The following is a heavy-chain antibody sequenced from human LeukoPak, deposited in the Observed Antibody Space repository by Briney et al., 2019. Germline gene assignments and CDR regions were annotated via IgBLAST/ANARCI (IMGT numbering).Heavy chain of an antibody. J-gene: IGHJ5*02. D-gene: IGHD3-9*01. CDR2: IYTSGST. V-gene: IGHV4-4*07. Sequence: PSETLSLTCTVSGGSISSYYWSWIRQPAGKGLEWIGRIYTSGSTNYNPSLKSRVTMSVDTSKNQFSLKLSSVTAADTAVYYCARSLYDILTGGYNWFDPWGQGTLVTVSS. CDR1: GGSISSYY. CDR3: ARSLYDILTGGYNWFDP.